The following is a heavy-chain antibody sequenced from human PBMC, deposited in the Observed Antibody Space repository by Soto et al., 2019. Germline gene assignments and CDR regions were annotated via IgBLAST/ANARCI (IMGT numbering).Heavy chain of an antibody. J-gene: IGHJ6*02. Sequence: EVQLVESGGGLVQPGGSLRLSCAASGFTFSSYWMSWVRQAPGKGLEWVANIKQDGSEKYYVDSVKGRFTISRDNAKNSLSLQMNSLRAEDTAVYYCARDEQQLVSYYYYGMDVWGQGTTVTVSS. V-gene: IGHV3-7*05. D-gene: IGHD6-13*01. CDR3: ARDEQQLVSYYYYGMDV. CDR1: GFTFSSYW. CDR2: IKQDGSEK.